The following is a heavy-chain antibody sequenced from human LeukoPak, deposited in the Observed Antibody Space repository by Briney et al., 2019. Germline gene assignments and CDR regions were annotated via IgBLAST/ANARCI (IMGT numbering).Heavy chain of an antibody. V-gene: IGHV4-61*02. J-gene: IGHJ3*02. CDR3: ARGKWDLESGEAFDI. D-gene: IGHD1-26*01. CDR2: IYTSGST. Sequence: SQTLSLTCTVSGGSISSDRYSWSWIRQPAGKGLEWIGRIYTSGSTKYNPSLKSRVTISLDTSKNQFSLNLYSVTAADTAVFYCARGKWDLESGEAFDIWGQGTMVTVSS. CDR1: GGSISSDRYS.